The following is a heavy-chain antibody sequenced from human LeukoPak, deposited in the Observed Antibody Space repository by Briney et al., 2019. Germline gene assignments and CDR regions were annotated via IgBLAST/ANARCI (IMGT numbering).Heavy chain of an antibody. CDR3: ARITTSSGYSLFDY. CDR1: GYTFTGYY. D-gene: IGHD3-22*01. Sequence: ASVKVSCKASGYTFTGYYMHWVRQAPGQGLEWMGWINPNSGGTNCAQKFQGRVTMTRDTSISTAYMELSRLRSDDTAVYYCARITTSSGYSLFDYWGQGTLVTVSS. J-gene: IGHJ4*02. CDR2: INPNSGGT. V-gene: IGHV1-2*02.